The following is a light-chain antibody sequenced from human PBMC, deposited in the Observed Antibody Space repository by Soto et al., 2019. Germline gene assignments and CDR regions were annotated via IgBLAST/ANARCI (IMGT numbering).Light chain of an antibody. V-gene: IGKV3-20*01. J-gene: IGKJ3*01. CDR2: GAS. CDR1: QHISSNY. CDR3: QHYGHTPPSVT. Sequence: ESVLTQSPGTRSLSPGERATLSCRASQHISSNYLAWYQHKPGQAPRLLIYGASSRATVIPDRFSGSGSGTDFTLTISRLEPEDFAVYYCQHYGHTPPSVTCGPGTKVDIK.